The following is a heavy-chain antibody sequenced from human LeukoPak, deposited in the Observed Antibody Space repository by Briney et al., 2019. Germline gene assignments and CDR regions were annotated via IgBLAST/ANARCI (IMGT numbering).Heavy chain of an antibody. CDR2: ISYDGSNK. Sequence: PGGSLRLSCAASGFTFSSYAMHWVRQAPGKGLEWVAVISYDGSNKYYADSVKGRFTISRDNSKNTLYLQMNSLRAEDTAVYYCAREFYDSSGYSGYFDYWGQGTLVTVSS. CDR1: GFTFSSYA. V-gene: IGHV3-30-3*01. J-gene: IGHJ4*02. D-gene: IGHD3-22*01. CDR3: AREFYDSSGYSGYFDY.